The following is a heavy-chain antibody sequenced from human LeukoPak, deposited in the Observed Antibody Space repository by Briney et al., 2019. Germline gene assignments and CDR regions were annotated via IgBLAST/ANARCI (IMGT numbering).Heavy chain of an antibody. D-gene: IGHD2-21*01. Sequence: GGSLRLSCAASGFTFSSYAMSWVRQAPGKGLEWVSAISGSGGSTYYADSVKGRFTISRDNSKNTLYLQMNSLRVEDSGIYYCARDLSAAYDFWGQGVVVTVSS. J-gene: IGHJ4*02. CDR3: ARDLSAAYDF. CDR1: GFTFSSYA. V-gene: IGHV3-23*01. CDR2: ISGSGGST.